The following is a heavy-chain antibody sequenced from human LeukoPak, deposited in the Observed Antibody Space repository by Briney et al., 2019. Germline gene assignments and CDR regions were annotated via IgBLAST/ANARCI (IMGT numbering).Heavy chain of an antibody. CDR3: ARDRETRGFDY. J-gene: IGHJ4*02. V-gene: IGHV4-38-2*02. Sequence: SETLSLTCAVYGYSISSGYYWGWIRQPPGKGLEWIGSIYHSGSTYYNPSLKSRVTISVDTSKNQFSLKLSSVTAADTAVYYCARDRETRGFDYWGQGTLVTVSS. D-gene: IGHD5-24*01. CDR2: IYHSGST. CDR1: GYSISSGYY.